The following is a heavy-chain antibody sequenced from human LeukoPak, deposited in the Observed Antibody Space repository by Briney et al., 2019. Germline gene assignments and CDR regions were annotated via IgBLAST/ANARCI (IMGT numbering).Heavy chain of an antibody. V-gene: IGHV3-30*18. Sequence: PGGSLRLSCAASGFTFSSYSMHWVRQAPGKGLEWVAVISYDGSNKYYADSVKGRFTISRDNSKNTLYLQMNSLRAEDTAVYYCAKDLGVYDSSLDAFDIWGQGTMVTVSS. CDR2: ISYDGSNK. CDR1: GFTFSSYS. D-gene: IGHD3-22*01. CDR3: AKDLGVYDSSLDAFDI. J-gene: IGHJ3*02.